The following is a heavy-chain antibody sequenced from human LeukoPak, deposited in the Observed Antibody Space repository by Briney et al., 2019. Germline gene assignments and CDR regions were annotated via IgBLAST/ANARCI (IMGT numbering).Heavy chain of an antibody. CDR1: GGSISSYY. V-gene: IGHV4-59*01. J-gene: IGHJ4*02. CDR3: ARLQNSPYPYSGYDYSFDY. Sequence: PSETLSLTCTVSGGSISSYYWSWIRQPPGKGLEWIGYIYYSGNTNYSPSLKSRVTISVDTSKNQFSLKLSSVTAADTAVYYRARLQNSPYPYSGYDYSFDYWGQGTLVTVSS. D-gene: IGHD5-12*01. CDR2: IYYSGNT.